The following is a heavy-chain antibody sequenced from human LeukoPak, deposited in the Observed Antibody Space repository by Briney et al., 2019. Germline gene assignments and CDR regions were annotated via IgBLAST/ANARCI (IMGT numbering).Heavy chain of an antibody. V-gene: IGHV4-38-2*02. Sequence: SETLSLTCTVSGYSISSGYYWGWIRQPPGKGLEWIGSIYHSGSTYYNPSLKSRVTISVDTSKNQFSLKLSSVTAADTAVYYCARVVGAYYDFWSGYLAWFDPWGQGTLVTVSS. CDR2: IYHSGST. D-gene: IGHD3-3*01. CDR1: GYSISSGYY. J-gene: IGHJ5*02. CDR3: ARVVGAYYDFWSGYLAWFDP.